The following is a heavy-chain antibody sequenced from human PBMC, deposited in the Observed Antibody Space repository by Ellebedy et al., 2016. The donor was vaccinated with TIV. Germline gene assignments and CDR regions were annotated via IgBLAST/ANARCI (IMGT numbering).Heavy chain of an antibody. Sequence: GESLKISCAASGFTFSSYAMSWVRQAPGKGLEWVSAISGSGGSTYYADSVKGRFTISRDNSKNTLYLQMNSLRAEDTAVYYCAKDQGDYYDSSGYYLNWGQGTLVTVSS. CDR2: ISGSGGST. CDR1: GFTFSSYA. V-gene: IGHV3-23*01. D-gene: IGHD3-22*01. J-gene: IGHJ4*02. CDR3: AKDQGDYYDSSGYYLN.